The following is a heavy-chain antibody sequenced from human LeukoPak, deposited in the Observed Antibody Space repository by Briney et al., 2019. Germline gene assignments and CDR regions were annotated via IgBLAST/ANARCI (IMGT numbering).Heavy chain of an antibody. Sequence: ASVTVSCKASGYTFTGYYMHWVRQAPGQGLEWMGWINPNSGGTNYAQKFQGRVTMTRDTSISTAYMELSRLRSDDTAVYYCARGVLYYDSSGYDYFDYWGQGTLVTVSS. J-gene: IGHJ4*02. V-gene: IGHV1-2*02. D-gene: IGHD3-22*01. CDR3: ARGVLYYDSSGYDYFDY. CDR1: GYTFTGYY. CDR2: INPNSGGT.